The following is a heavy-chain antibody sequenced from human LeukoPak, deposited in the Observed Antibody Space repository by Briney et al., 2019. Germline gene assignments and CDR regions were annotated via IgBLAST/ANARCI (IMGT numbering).Heavy chain of an antibody. Sequence: PGRSLRLSCAAPGFTSSNYALHWVRQAPGKGLEWVAVISNDGINKYYADSVKGRFSISRDNSRNTLYLQMNSLRGEDTAVYYCARADVIVGATFPFDYWGQGTLVTVSS. CDR3: ARADVIVGATFPFDY. D-gene: IGHD1-26*01. J-gene: IGHJ4*02. V-gene: IGHV3-30-3*01. CDR1: GFTSSNYA. CDR2: ISNDGINK.